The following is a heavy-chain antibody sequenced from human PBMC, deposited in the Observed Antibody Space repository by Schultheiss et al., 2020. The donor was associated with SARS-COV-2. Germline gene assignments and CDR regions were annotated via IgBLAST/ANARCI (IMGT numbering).Heavy chain of an antibody. CDR1: GFTFSSYW. CDR3: ARDGPAAAGDRLPYYYYYYGMDV. CDR2: ISSSGSTI. V-gene: IGHV3-48*01. D-gene: IGHD6-13*01. Sequence: GGSLRLSCAASGFTFSSYWMHWVRQAPGKGLEWVSYISSSGSTIYYADSVKGRFTISRDNSKNTLYLQMNSLRAEDTAVYYCARDGPAAAGDRLPYYYYYYGMDVWGQGTTVTVSS. J-gene: IGHJ6*02.